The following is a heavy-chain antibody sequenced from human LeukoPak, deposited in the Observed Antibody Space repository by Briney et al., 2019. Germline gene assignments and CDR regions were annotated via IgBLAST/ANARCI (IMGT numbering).Heavy chain of an antibody. D-gene: IGHD3-16*01. Sequence: ASVKVSCKASGYTFTGYYMHWVRQAPGQGLEWMGWINPNSGGTNYAQKFQGRVTMTRDTSISTAYMELRSLRSDDTAVYYCASLGPYDNPKTVRWGQGTLVTVSS. CDR3: ASLGPYDNPKTVR. V-gene: IGHV1-2*02. CDR2: INPNSGGT. J-gene: IGHJ4*02. CDR1: GYTFTGYY.